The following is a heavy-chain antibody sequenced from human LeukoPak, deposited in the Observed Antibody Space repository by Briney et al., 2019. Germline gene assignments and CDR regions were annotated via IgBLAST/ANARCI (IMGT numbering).Heavy chain of an antibody. CDR3: ARGHYSNFGYWFDH. D-gene: IGHD4-11*01. Sequence: EASVKVSCKASGGTFSSYAISWVRQAPGQGLEWMGGIIPIFGTANYAQKFQGRVTITEDKSTSTAYMELSSLRSDDTAVYYCARGHYSNFGYWFDHWGQGTLVTVSS. CDR2: IIPIFGTA. V-gene: IGHV1-69*06. J-gene: IGHJ5*02. CDR1: GGTFSSYA.